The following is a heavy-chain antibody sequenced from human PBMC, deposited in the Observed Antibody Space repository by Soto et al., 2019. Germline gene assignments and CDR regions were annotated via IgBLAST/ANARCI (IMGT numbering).Heavy chain of an antibody. CDR1: GFTFSSYA. V-gene: IGHV3-23*01. CDR3: AKDLSDLGSPLPACGYRV. D-gene: IGHD5-12*01. J-gene: IGHJ4*02. CDR2: ISGSGGST. Sequence: GGSLRLSCAASGFTFSSYAMSWVRQAPGKGLEWVSAISGSGGSTYYADSVKGRFTISRDNSKNTLYLQMNSLRAEDTAVYYCAKDLSDLGSPLPACGYRVWGQGTLVTVSS.